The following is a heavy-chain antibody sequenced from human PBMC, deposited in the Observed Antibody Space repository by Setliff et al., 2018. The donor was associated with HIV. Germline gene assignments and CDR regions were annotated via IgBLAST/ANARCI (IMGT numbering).Heavy chain of an antibody. Sequence: SETLSLTCGIYGGSFSDYYWSWTRQPPGKGLEWIGEIGHRGRPKYNPSLNSRVTMSVDKSRNQFSLKVSSVTAADTAVYYCARGWFDSWGQGTLVTVSS. J-gene: IGHJ5*01. CDR2: IGHRGRP. V-gene: IGHV4-34*01. CDR1: GGSFSDYY. CDR3: ARGWFDS.